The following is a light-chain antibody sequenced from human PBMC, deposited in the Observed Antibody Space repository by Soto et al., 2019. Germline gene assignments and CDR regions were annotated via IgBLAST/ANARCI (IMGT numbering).Light chain of an antibody. CDR3: QQSYSSPRT. Sequence: DIQMTQSPSPLSASIGDRVTITCRASQSINNFLNWYQQKPGKAPRLLIYAASSLQSGVPSRFSGSGPGTDFTLTISSLQPEDSATYYCQQSYSSPRTFGQGTKVDIK. V-gene: IGKV1-39*01. J-gene: IGKJ1*01. CDR1: QSINNF. CDR2: AAS.